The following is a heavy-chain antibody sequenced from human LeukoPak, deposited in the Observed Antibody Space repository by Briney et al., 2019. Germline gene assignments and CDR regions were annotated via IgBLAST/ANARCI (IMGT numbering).Heavy chain of an antibody. CDR2: SSAYNGNT. Sequence: ASVKVSCKASGYTCTSYGISWVRQAPGQGLEWMGWSSAYNGNTNYAQKIQGRVTITTATSTSTAYMELRSLRSDDTAVYFWARDNGRDGYDSNFDYWGQGTLVTVSS. CDR1: GYTCTSYG. CDR3: ARDNGRDGYDSNFDY. J-gene: IGHJ4*02. D-gene: IGHD5-24*01. V-gene: IGHV1-18*01.